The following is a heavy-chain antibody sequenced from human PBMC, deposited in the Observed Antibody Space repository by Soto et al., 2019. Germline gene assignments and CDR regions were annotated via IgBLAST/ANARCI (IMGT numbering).Heavy chain of an antibody. J-gene: IGHJ4*02. CDR3: ARVPGLEVAHIDY. CDR1: GGSVTGFY. V-gene: IGHV4-59*02. D-gene: IGHD6-19*01. Sequence: QVQLQESGPGLVKPSETLSVTCTVSGGSVTGFYWSWIRQPPGKGLEWIGYIFHSGSSNYNPSLKSRVTISVDTSKSQLSLRLTSVTAADTAVYYWARVPGLEVAHIDYWGQGTLVTVSS. CDR2: IFHSGSS.